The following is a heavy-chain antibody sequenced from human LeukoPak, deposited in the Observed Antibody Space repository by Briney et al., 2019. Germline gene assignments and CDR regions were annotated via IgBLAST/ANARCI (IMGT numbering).Heavy chain of an antibody. D-gene: IGHD5-12*01. Sequence: SDTLSLTCTLSCASITSFYYNWIRQSARKGLEWIARIHTNGGTDYRPSLNSRVTMSVDTSKKQISLKLTSVTAADTAVYFCSRGGGYGDYWGQGILVTVSS. CDR3: SRGGGYGDY. CDR2: IHTNGGT. V-gene: IGHV4-4*07. CDR1: CASITSFY. J-gene: IGHJ4*02.